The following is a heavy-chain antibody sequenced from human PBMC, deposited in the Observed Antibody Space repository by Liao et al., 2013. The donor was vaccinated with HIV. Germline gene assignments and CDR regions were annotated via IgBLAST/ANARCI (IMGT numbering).Heavy chain of an antibody. D-gene: IGHD2-15*01. Sequence: QVQLQESGPGLVKPSETLSLTCSVSGGSIRSYYWSWIRQPPGKGLEWIAFFHYSGSTNYSPSLRSRANISGDTSKDEFSLKLTSVTTTDTAVYFCARVIKSCSGFDCFHVGFNYWGHGTLVTVSS. V-gene: IGHV4-59*01. CDR1: GGSIRSYY. CDR2: FHYSGST. J-gene: IGHJ4*03. CDR3: ARVIKSCSGFDCFHVGFNY.